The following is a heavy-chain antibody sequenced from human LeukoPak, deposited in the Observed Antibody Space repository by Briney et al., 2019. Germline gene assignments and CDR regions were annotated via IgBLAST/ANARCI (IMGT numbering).Heavy chain of an antibody. CDR3: ATDSTGSSWYRDWFDP. J-gene: IGHJ5*02. CDR1: GYTFTSYG. CDR2: ISAYNGNT. V-gene: IGHV1-18*01. Sequence: GASVKVSCKASGYTFTSYGISWVRQAPGQGLEWMGWISAYNGNTNYAQKLQGRVTMTEDTSTDTAYMELSSLRSEDTAVYYCATDSTGSSWYRDWFDPWGQGTLVTVSS. D-gene: IGHD6-13*01.